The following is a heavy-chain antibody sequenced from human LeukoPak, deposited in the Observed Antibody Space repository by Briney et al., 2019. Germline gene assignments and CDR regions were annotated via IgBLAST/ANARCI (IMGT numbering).Heavy chain of an antibody. J-gene: IGHJ4*02. CDR3: ARDLVPGTYDY. CDR1: GFTFSSYS. V-gene: IGHV3-48*04. CDR2: ISSSSSTI. Sequence: GGSLRHSCAASGFTFSSYSMNWVRQAPGKGLEWVSYISSSSSTIYYADSVKGRFTISRDNAKNSLYLQMNSLRAEDTAVYHCARDLVPGTYDYWGQGTLVTVSS. D-gene: IGHD2-8*02.